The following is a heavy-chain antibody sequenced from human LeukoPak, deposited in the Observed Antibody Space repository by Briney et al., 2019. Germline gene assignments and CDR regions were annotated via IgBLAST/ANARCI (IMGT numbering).Heavy chain of an antibody. Sequence: GRSLRLSCAASGFTFSSYGMPWVRQAPGKGLEWVAVISYDGSNKYYADSVKGRFTISRDNSKNTLYLQMNSLRAEDTAVYYCAKDRTSPRYNWNDFFDYWGQGTLVTVSS. CDR3: AKDRTSPRYNWNDFFDY. V-gene: IGHV3-30*18. J-gene: IGHJ4*02. D-gene: IGHD1-20*01. CDR1: GFTFSSYG. CDR2: ISYDGSNK.